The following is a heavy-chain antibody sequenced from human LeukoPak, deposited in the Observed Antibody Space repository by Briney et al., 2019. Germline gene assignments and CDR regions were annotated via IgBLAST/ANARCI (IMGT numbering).Heavy chain of an antibody. Sequence: AGGSLRLSCAASGFTFSNYYMNWVRQAPGKGRELVSSISSSSSYIYYADSLKGRFTISRDNAQNSLYLQMNSLRAEDTAVYYCATGVRGYNSALDYWGQGTLVTVSP. CDR3: ATGVRGYNSALDY. V-gene: IGHV3-21*01. CDR2: ISSSSSYI. D-gene: IGHD6-19*01. CDR1: GFTFSNYY. J-gene: IGHJ4*02.